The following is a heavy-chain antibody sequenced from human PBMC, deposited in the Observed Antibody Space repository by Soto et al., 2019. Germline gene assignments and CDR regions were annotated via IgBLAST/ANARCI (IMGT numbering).Heavy chain of an antibody. D-gene: IGHD5-18*01. J-gene: IGHJ5*01. CDR3: ARSALDDDGYHYLDS. V-gene: IGHV6-1*01. CDR1: GDSVSSNSAA. CDR2: TYYRSKWYN. Sequence: PSQTLSLTCVISGDSVSSNSAAWNWIRQSPSRGLEWLGRTYYRSKWYNDYAVSVKSRITINPDTSKNQFSLQLNSVTPDDTGMYYCARSALDDDGYHYLDSWGQGTLVTVSS.